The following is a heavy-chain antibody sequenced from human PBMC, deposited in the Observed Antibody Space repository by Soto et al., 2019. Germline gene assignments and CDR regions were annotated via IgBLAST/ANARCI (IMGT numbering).Heavy chain of an antibody. CDR3: AGPVFGVVTGYYFDY. D-gene: IGHD3-3*01. V-gene: IGHV5-51*01. CDR1: GDSFTRYW. CDR2: IYPGDSDT. Sequence: EFLTISCRCSGDSFTRYWIGWVRQMPGKGLEWMGIIYPGDSDTRYSPSFQGQVTISADKSISTAYLQWSSLKASDTAMYYCAGPVFGVVTGYYFDYWGQGTLVTVSS. J-gene: IGHJ4*02.